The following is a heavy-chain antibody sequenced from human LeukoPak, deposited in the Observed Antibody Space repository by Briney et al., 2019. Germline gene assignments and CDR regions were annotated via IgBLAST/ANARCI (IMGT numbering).Heavy chain of an antibody. Sequence: SETLSLTCTVSGGSISRDGYYWSWVRQHPGRGLEWIAYIYHSGRTYYNPSLKSRVNTLVDTSKNQFSLKLRSVTAADTAVYYCASSSSHLHDAFDIWGQGTMVTVSS. CDR1: GGSISRDGYY. V-gene: IGHV4-31*03. CDR3: ASSSSHLHDAFDI. D-gene: IGHD6-6*01. CDR2: IYHSGRT. J-gene: IGHJ3*02.